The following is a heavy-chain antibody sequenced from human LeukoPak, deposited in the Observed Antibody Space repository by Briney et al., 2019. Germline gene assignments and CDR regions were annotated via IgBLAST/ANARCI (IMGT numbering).Heavy chain of an antibody. CDR3: ARRGGSVRSFDY. D-gene: IGHD3-10*01. CDR2: IYSSGST. Sequence: SETLSLTCTVSGGSISSSNYYRGWIRQPPGKGLEWIGNIYSSGSTSYNPSLKSRVAISVDTSKNQFSLKLSSVTAADTAVYYCARRGGSVRSFDYWGQGTLVTVSS. J-gene: IGHJ4*02. CDR1: GGSISSSNYY. V-gene: IGHV4-39*01.